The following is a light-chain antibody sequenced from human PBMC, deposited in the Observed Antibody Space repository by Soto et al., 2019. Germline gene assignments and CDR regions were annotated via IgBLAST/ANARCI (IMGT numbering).Light chain of an antibody. V-gene: IGKV1-17*01. CDR3: LHHNSYPLS. CDR2: ATS. Sequence: DIQMTQSPSFLFASVGDRVTITCRASQDIRNDLGWYQQKPGKAPKRLIYATSSLQTGVPSRFSGSGSGTEVPLTISSLQTEDFGSYYCLHHNSYPLSFGGGTKVEIK. J-gene: IGKJ4*01. CDR1: QDIRND.